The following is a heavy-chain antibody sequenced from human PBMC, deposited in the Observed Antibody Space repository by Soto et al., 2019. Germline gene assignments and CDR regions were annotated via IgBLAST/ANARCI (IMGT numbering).Heavy chain of an antibody. CDR1: GFTFGDYA. J-gene: IGHJ4*02. CDR2: IRSKAYGGTT. D-gene: IGHD4-4*01. Sequence: GGSLRLSCTASGFTFGDYAMSWFRQAPGKGLEWVGFIRSKAYGGTTEYAASVKGRFTISRDDSKSIAYLQMNSLKTEDTAVYYCSLMNFSVTTGGGLLYYWGQGTLVTVSS. V-gene: IGHV3-49*03. CDR3: SLMNFSVTTGGGLLYY.